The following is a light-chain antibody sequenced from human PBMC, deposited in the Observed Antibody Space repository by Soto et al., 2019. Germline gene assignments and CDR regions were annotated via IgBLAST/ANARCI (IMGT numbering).Light chain of an antibody. CDR1: QSVSGTD. V-gene: IGKV3-20*01. CDR3: QQYGGSPEVT. CDR2: DVS. Sequence: EIVLTQSPGTLSLSPGERATLSCRASQSVSGTDLAWYQQKPGQAPRLLPYDVSIRATGVPDRFSGSGSGTDFTLTISRLEPEDFAVYYCQQYGGSPEVTFGGGTRVEIK. J-gene: IGKJ4*01.